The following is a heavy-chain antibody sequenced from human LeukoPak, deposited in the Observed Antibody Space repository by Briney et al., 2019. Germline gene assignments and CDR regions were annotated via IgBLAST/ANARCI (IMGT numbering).Heavy chain of an antibody. V-gene: IGHV3-30*02. D-gene: IGHD3-22*01. J-gene: IGHJ4*02. CDR2: IRYDGSNK. CDR3: AKGDRYYYDSSLVDY. Sequence: GGSLRLSCAASGFTFSSYGMHWVRQAPGKGLEWVAFIRYDGSNKYYADSVKGRFTISRDNSKNTLYLQMNSLRAEDTAVYYCAKGDRYYYDSSLVDYWGQGTLVTVSS. CDR1: GFTFSSYG.